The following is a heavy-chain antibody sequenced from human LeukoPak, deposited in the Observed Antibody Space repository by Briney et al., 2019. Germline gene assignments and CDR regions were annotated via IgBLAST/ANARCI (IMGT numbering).Heavy chain of an antibody. J-gene: IGHJ4*02. CDR2: MHYSGNT. CDR3: ARRGTIDSGRPWN. V-gene: IGHV4-39*01. Sequence: SETLSLTCGVSGGSINISDYYWGWIRQPPGKGLEWIGCMHYSGNTYYNPSLRSRVTISVDTSENQFSLKVRSVTAADTAVYYCARRGTIDSGRPWNWGQGTLVTVSS. D-gene: IGHD1-26*01. CDR1: GGSINISDYY.